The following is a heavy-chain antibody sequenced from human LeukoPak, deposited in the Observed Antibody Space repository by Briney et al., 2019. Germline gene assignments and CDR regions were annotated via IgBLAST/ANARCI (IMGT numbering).Heavy chain of an antibody. Sequence: ASVKVSCKASGYTFTSYYMHWVRQAPGQGLEWMGIINPSGGSTSYAQKFQGRVTMTRDTSTSTVYMELSRLRSDDTAVYYCAREGVATENWFDPWGQGTLVTVSS. D-gene: IGHD5-12*01. J-gene: IGHJ5*02. CDR1: GYTFTSYY. CDR2: INPSGGST. V-gene: IGHV1-46*01. CDR3: AREGVATENWFDP.